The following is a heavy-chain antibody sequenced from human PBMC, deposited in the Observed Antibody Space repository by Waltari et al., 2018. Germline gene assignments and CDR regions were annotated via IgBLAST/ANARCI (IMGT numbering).Heavy chain of an antibody. CDR3: ASERWLQLRLDY. CDR2: IKQDGSEK. V-gene: IGHV3-7*01. CDR1: GFTFSSYW. D-gene: IGHD5-12*01. J-gene: IGHJ4*02. Sequence: EVQLVESGGGLVQPGGSLRLSCAASGFTFSSYWMRWVRQAPGKGLEWVANIKQDGSEKYYVDSVKGRFTISRDNAKNSLYLQMNSLRAEDTAVYYCASERWLQLRLDYWGQGTLVTVSS.